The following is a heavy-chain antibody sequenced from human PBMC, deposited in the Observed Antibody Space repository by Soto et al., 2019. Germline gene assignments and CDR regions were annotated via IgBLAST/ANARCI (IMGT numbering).Heavy chain of an antibody. Sequence: VGSLRLSCAASGLTFSSYWMSWVRQAPGKGLEWVANIKQDGSQKYYVDSVKGRFTTSRDNAKNSLYLQMNSLRVEDTAVYYCASAYYYDSSGYSPGGYWGQGTLVTVSS. CDR1: GLTFSSYW. D-gene: IGHD3-22*01. J-gene: IGHJ4*02. CDR2: IKQDGSQK. CDR3: ASAYYYDSSGYSPGGY. V-gene: IGHV3-7*01.